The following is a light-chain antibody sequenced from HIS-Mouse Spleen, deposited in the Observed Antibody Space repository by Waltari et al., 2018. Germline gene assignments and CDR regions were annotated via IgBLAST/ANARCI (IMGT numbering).Light chain of an antibody. J-gene: IGLJ3*02. CDR1: SSNIGSNY. V-gene: IGLV1-47*01. CDR2: RNN. Sequence: QSVLTQPPSASGTPGQRVTISCSGSSSNIGSNYVYWYQQLPGTAPKPLTYRNNQRPSGVPDRFSGSKSGTSASLAISGLRSEDEADYYCAAWDDSLSGWVFGGGTKLTVL. CDR3: AAWDDSLSGWV.